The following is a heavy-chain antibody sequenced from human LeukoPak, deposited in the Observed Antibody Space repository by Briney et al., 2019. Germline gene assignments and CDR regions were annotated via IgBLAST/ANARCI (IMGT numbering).Heavy chain of an antibody. Sequence: PGGSLRLSCEASGFTFTTYSMTWVRQAPGKGLEWVSIISSGSSAIFSADALKGRFTISRDNSKNTLHLQMNSLRAEDTAVYYCAKDLRDGYNYYYYYMDVWGKGTTVTISS. CDR3: AKDLRDGYNYYYYYMDV. CDR1: GFTFTTYS. D-gene: IGHD5-24*01. CDR2: ISSGSSAI. V-gene: IGHV3-21*01. J-gene: IGHJ6*03.